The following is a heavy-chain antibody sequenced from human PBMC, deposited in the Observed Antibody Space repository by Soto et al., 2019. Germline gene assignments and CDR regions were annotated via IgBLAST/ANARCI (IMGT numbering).Heavy chain of an antibody. Sequence: PSETLSLTCTVSGGSISSYYWSWTRQPSGKGLEWIGYIYYSGSTNYNPSLKSRVTISVDTSKNQFSLKLSSVTAADTAVYYCARTGYSSSWYYFDYWGQETLVTVSS. D-gene: IGHD6-13*01. CDR3: ARTGYSSSWYYFDY. CDR2: IYYSGST. V-gene: IGHV4-59*01. J-gene: IGHJ4*02. CDR1: GGSISSYY.